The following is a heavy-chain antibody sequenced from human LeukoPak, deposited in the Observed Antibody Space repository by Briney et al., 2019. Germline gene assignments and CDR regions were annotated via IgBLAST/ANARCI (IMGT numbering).Heavy chain of an antibody. Sequence: GALRLSCPASGFTLSTYGMNWVRQTPGKGLEWVSYISSSGSAIYYADSVKGRFTISRDNAKNSLYLRMSSLGAADTAVYYCARRRYDVGSMIVVARDYYYHGMDVWGQGTTVTVSS. CDR1: GFTLSTYG. CDR3: ARRRYDVGSMIVVARDYYYHGMDV. CDR2: ISSSGSAI. J-gene: IGHJ6*02. V-gene: IGHV3-48*01. D-gene: IGHD3-22*01.